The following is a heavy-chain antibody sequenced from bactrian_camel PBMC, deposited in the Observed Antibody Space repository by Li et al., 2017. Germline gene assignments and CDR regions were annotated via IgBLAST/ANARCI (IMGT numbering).Heavy chain of an antibody. Sequence: VQLVESGGGLVQPGGSLRLSCAASGFTFSSYGVRWVRQAPGKEPEWVSAINGASSRTYYAPAAKGRFTISRDNGKNTAYLQLNNLQSEDTAQYYCAALAWGFNYWGQGTQVTVS. V-gene: IGHV3S40*01. D-gene: IGHD1*01. CDR3: AALAWGFNY. CDR1: GFTFSSYG. CDR2: INGASSRT. J-gene: IGHJ4*01.